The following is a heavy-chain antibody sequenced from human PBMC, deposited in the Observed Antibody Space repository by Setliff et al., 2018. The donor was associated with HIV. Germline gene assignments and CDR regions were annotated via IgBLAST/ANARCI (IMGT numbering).Heavy chain of an antibody. J-gene: IGHJ4*02. V-gene: IGHV4-4*07. CDR2: IYASGKT. D-gene: IGHD3-3*01. CDR3: ARGNNDLESFDY. Sequence: SETLSLTCNVSGDSLNTYYWSWIRQSGGKGLEWIGRIYASGKTTFNPSLKSRVRMSVDTSKNQFSLKLTSVTASDTAVYYCARGNNDLESFDYWGQGALVTVFS. CDR1: GDSLNTYY.